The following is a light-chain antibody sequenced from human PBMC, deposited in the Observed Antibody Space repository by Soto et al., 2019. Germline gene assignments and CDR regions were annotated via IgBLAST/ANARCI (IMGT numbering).Light chain of an antibody. Sequence: EIVMTQSPATLSVSPGERATLFCRASQSVRSNFLAWYQQKPGQAPRLLIYSASTRATDIPARFSGSGSGTEFTLTISSLQSEDFAVYYCQQYSALPLTFGGGTKVEIK. CDR3: QQYSALPLT. CDR1: QSVRSN. V-gene: IGKV3-15*01. CDR2: SAS. J-gene: IGKJ4*01.